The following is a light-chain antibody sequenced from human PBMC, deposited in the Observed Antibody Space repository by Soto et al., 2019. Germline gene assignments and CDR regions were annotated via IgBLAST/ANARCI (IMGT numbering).Light chain of an antibody. Sequence: EIVLTQSPGTLSVSPGERVTLSCRASQSVGSSYLAWYQQRPGQAPRLLIFGASYRATGIPDRFSGSGSGTDITLTISRLEPEDFAVYYCQQYSSSPPEFTFGPGTKVDSK. CDR3: QQYSSSPPEFT. CDR2: GAS. V-gene: IGKV3-20*01. J-gene: IGKJ3*01. CDR1: QSVGSSY.